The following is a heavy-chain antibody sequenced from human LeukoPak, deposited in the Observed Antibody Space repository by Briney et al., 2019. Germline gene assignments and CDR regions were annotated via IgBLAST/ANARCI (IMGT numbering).Heavy chain of an antibody. CDR1: GFTFSSYG. D-gene: IGHD6-19*01. J-gene: IGHJ4*02. CDR3: ARGWGRGAVAGTLDY. CDR2: IWYDGSNK. Sequence: PGRSLRLSCAASGFTFSSYGMHWVRQAPGKGLEWVADIWYDGSNKYYADSVKGRFTISRDNSKNTLYLQMNSLRAEDTAVYYCARGWGRGAVAGTLDYWGEGTLVTVSS. V-gene: IGHV3-33*01.